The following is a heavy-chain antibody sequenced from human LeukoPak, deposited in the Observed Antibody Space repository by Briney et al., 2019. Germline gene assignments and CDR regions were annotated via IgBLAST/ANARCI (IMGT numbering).Heavy chain of an antibody. CDR2: IRYDGSNK. D-gene: IGHD3-3*01. CDR3: AKDGKNYDFWSGYCTYYYYYYYMDV. Sequence: GGSLRLSXAASGFTFSSYGMHWVRQAPGKGLEWVAFIRYDGSNKYYADSVKGRFTISRDNSKNTLYLQMNSLRAEDTAVYYCAKDGKNYDFWSGYCTYYYYYYYMDVWGKGTTVTVSS. J-gene: IGHJ6*03. V-gene: IGHV3-30*02. CDR1: GFTFSSYG.